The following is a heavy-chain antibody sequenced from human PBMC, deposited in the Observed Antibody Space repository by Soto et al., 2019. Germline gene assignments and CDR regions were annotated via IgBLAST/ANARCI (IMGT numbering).Heavy chain of an antibody. J-gene: IGHJ6*03. Sequence: ASETLSLTCTVSGGSISSSSYYWGWIRQPPGKGLEWIGSIYYSGSTYYNPSLKSRVTISVDTSKNQFSLKLSSVTAADTAVYYCARLCGYSSGWTYYYYYMDVWGKGTTVTVSS. CDR2: IYYSGST. D-gene: IGHD6-19*01. CDR1: GGSISSSSYY. V-gene: IGHV4-39*01. CDR3: ARLCGYSSGWTYYYYYMDV.